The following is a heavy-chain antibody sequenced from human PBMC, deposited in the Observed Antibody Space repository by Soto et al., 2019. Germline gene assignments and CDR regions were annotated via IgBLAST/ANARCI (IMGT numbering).Heavy chain of an antibody. Sequence: QVQLVESGGGVVQPGRSLRLSCAASGFTFSSYAMQWVRQAPGKGLEWVAVISYDGSTKYYADSVKGRFTISRDNSKNPLYLQMNSLRADDTAVYYCAKPVQVAATSLWYFDLWGRGTLVTVSS. J-gene: IGHJ2*01. CDR2: ISYDGSTK. CDR1: GFTFSSYA. D-gene: IGHD2-15*01. CDR3: AKPVQVAATSLWYFDL. V-gene: IGHV3-30-3*02.